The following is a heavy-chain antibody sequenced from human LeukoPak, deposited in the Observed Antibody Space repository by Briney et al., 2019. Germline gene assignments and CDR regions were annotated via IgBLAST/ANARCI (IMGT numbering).Heavy chain of an antibody. J-gene: IGHJ5*02. Sequence: PGGSLRLSCAASGFSFSSSDMHCVPQAPGKAPECVAFTRFDDSYKPYGNSVKGRFTISRDNSKNTLYLKMDSLRSDDTAVYYCAKSSAGITWFDPWGQGTLVIVSS. V-gene: IGHV3-30*02. D-gene: IGHD1-7*01. CDR2: TRFDDSYK. CDR1: GFSFSSSD. CDR3: AKSSAGITWFDP.